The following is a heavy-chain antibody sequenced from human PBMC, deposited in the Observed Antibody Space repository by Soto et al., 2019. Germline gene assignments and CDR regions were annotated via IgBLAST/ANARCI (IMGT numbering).Heavy chain of an antibody. CDR3: APDFWSGSP. D-gene: IGHD3-3*01. V-gene: IGHV4-39*01. CDR2: IHYIGYT. J-gene: IGHJ5*02. CDR1: GGSISDYSYY. Sequence: SETLSLTCTVSGGSISDYSYYWGWIRQPPGKGLEWIGAIHYIGYTHYNPSLESRVSISVDTSKNQFSLKVTSVTAADTAVYYCAPDFWSGSPWGQGTLVTVSS.